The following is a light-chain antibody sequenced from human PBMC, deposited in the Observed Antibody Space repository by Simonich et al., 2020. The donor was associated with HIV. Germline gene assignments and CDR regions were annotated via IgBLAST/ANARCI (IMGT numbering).Light chain of an antibody. CDR1: ALPKKY. CDR3: YSTDSSGNHRV. V-gene: IGLV3-10*01. J-gene: IGLJ2*01. CDR2: EDS. Sequence: SYELTQPPSVSVSPGQTARITCSGDALPKKYAYWYQQQSGQAPVLVIYEDSKRPSGIPERCSGSSSGTMATLTISGAQVEDEADYYCYSTDSSGNHRVFGGGTQLTVL.